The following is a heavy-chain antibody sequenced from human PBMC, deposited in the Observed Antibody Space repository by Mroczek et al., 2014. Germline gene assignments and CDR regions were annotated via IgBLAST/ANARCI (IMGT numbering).Heavy chain of an antibody. D-gene: IGHD5-12*01. CDR1: GGSISSYY. CDR2: IYYSEST. J-gene: IGHJ6*03. CDR3: ARCKYIVATISSDPYYYMDV. Sequence: QVQLQESGPGLVKPSETLSLTCTVSGGSISSYYWSWIRQPPGKGLEWIGYIYYSESTNYNPSLKSRVTISVDTSKNQFSLKLSSVTAADTAVYYCARCKYIVATISSDPYYYMDVWGKGTTVTVSS. V-gene: IGHV4-59*01.